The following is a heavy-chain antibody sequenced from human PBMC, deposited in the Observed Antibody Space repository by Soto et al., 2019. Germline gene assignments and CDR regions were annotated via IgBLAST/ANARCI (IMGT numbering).Heavy chain of an antibody. CDR3: AREDPVYYYYGMDV. V-gene: IGHV4-31*03. J-gene: IGHJ6*02. CDR2: IYYSGST. Sequence: SETLSLTCTVSGGSISSGGYYWSWIRQHPGKGLEWIGYIYYSGSTYYNPSLKSRVTISVDTSKNQFSLKLSSVTAADTAVYYCAREDPVYYYYGMDVWGQGTTVTVS. CDR1: GGSISSGGYY.